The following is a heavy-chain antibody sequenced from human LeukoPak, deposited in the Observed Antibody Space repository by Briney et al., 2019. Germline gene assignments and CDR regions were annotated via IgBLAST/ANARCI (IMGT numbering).Heavy chain of an antibody. CDR2: ISAYSGNT. D-gene: IGHD6-19*01. CDR3: ARDPPHSSGPTSPCFEY. V-gene: IGHV1-18*01. J-gene: IGHJ4*02. CDR1: GYTFTNYG. Sequence: ASVKVSCKASGYTFTNYGISWVRQAPGQGLEWMGWISAYSGNTNYAQKLQGRVTMTTDTSTNTAYMELRSLRSDDTAVYYCARDPPHSSGPTSPCFEYWGQGTLVTDSS.